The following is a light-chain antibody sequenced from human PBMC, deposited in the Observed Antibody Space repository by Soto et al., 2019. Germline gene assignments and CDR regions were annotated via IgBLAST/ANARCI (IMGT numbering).Light chain of an antibody. Sequence: DIRMTQYPASLSASVGDRFTVTCRTSQSISTYLNWYKQEAGKGPKLLIYGASSLQSGVPSRFSGSGSGTDFTLTISSLQPEDFATYYCQQSYSSPPWTFGQGTKVDIK. J-gene: IGKJ1*01. CDR2: GAS. V-gene: IGKV1-39*01. CDR1: QSISTY. CDR3: QQSYSSPPWT.